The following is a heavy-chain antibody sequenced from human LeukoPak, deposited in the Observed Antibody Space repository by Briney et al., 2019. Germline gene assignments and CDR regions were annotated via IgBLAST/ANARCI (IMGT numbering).Heavy chain of an antibody. V-gene: IGHV3-13*01. Sequence: GGSLRLSCAASGLAFSTSDMHWVRQAAGQGLEWVSGIGKAGDTYYLDSVRGRFTIFRENDENSVYLQMNNLRAGDTAVYYCARGDYMGFDPWGQGTLVTVSS. CDR1: GLAFSTSD. J-gene: IGHJ5*02. D-gene: IGHD4-11*01. CDR3: ARGDYMGFDP. CDR2: IGKAGDT.